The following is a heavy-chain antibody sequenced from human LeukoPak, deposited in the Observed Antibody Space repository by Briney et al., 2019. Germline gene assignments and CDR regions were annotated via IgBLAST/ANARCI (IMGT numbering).Heavy chain of an antibody. V-gene: IGHV4-61*09. CDR1: GDSISSGTSY. D-gene: IGHD6-19*01. CDR2: IYTTGST. CDR3: ARDRGTSSSLGYFYYCMDV. Sequence: PSETLSLTCTVPGDSISSGTSYWSWIRQPPGKGLEWIGHIYTTGSTHYNSSLKSRVTMSVDTSKNQFSLKLHSVTAADTAVYYCARDRGTSSSLGYFYYCMDVWGKGTTVTVSS. J-gene: IGHJ6*03.